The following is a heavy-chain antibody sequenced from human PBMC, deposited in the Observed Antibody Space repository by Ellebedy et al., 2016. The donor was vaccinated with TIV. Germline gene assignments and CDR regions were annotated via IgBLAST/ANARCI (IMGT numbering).Heavy chain of an antibody. CDR3: ARHLPPRNMDFEF. J-gene: IGHJ4*02. V-gene: IGHV4-39*01. CDR1: GGTISSSSFY. Sequence: SETLSLTXSVSGGTISSSSFYWGWIRQAPGKGLEWIGSIYYSGVTYYNPSLKSRLTISVDTSKNQFSLRLTSVTAADTAVYYCARHLPPRNMDFEFWGQGTLVTVAS. CDR2: IYYSGVT.